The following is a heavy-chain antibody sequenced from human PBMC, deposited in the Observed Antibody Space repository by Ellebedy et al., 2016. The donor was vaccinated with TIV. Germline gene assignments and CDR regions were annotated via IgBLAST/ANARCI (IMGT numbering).Heavy chain of an antibody. CDR3: ASLYCSSTSCYDWFDP. J-gene: IGHJ5*02. V-gene: IGHV4-34*01. Sequence: SETLSLTXAVYGGSFSDYYWSWIRQPPGKGLEWIGEIHPSEGTNYNPSLKSRVTISVDTSKNQFSLKLSSVTAADTAVYYCASLYCSSTSCYDWFDPWGQGTLVTVSS. CDR2: IHPSEGT. D-gene: IGHD2-2*01. CDR1: GGSFSDYY.